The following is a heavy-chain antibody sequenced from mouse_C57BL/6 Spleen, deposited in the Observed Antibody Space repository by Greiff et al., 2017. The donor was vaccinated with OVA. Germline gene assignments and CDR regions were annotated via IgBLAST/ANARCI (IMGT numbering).Heavy chain of an antibody. Sequence: VQLQQSGAELVKPGASVKISCKASGYAFSSYWMNWVKQRPGKGLEWIGQIYPGDGDTNYNGKFKGKATLTADKSSSTAYMQLSSLTSEDSAVYFCARYDYGSSYGGGAYWGQGTLVTVSA. CDR3: ARYDYGSSYGGGAY. D-gene: IGHD1-1*01. J-gene: IGHJ3*01. V-gene: IGHV1-80*01. CDR1: GYAFSSYW. CDR2: IYPGDGDT.